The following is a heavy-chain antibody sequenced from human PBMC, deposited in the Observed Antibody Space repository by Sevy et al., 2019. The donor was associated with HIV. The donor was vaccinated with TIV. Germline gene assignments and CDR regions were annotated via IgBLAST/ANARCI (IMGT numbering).Heavy chain of an antibody. Sequence: WGSLRLSCAASGFPVSSNYMSWVRQAPGKGLEWVSVIYSDGSTYHADSVKGRFTISRDNSKNTLYLQMNSLRVEDTAVYYCARGKSGYGYGLDYWGQGTLVTVSS. CDR3: ARGKSGYGYGLDY. D-gene: IGHD5-18*01. V-gene: IGHV3-66*01. J-gene: IGHJ4*02. CDR2: IYSDGST. CDR1: GFPVSSNY.